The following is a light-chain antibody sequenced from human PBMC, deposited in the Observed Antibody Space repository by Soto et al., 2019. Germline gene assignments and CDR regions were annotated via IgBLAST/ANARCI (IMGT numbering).Light chain of an antibody. J-gene: IGLJ2*01. V-gene: IGLV4-60*02. CDR2: LERSGSY. CDR3: QTWDSNTHSP. CDR1: SGHSNNI. Sequence: QPVLTQSSSASASLGSSVKLTCTLNSGHSNNIIAWHQQQPGKAPRYLMKLERSGSYTTRSGVPDRFSGSSSGADRYLTISNIQYEDGADYYCQTWDSNTHSPFGGGTKLTVL.